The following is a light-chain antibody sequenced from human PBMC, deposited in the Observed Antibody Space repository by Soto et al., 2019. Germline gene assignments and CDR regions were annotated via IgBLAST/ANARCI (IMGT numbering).Light chain of an antibody. CDR3: QQYETFSRT. Sequence: DIEMTECPSTLSASVGDSVTVPCRASQCVSGWLAWYQQKPGEAPKLLIYDASALPRGVPSRFSGSGSGTKFTLTIASLQPDHFATYYCQQYETFSRTFGPGTKVDIK. J-gene: IGKJ1*01. CDR2: DAS. V-gene: IGKV1-5*01. CDR1: QCVSGW.